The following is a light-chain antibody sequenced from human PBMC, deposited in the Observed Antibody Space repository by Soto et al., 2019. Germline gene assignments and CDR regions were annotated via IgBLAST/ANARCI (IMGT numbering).Light chain of an antibody. Sequence: EIVLTQSPATLSLSPGERATLSCRASQSISSYLAWYQHKPGQAPRLLIYDASKRATDIPPRFSGSGSGTDFTLTISSQEPEDFAVYYCQQRGTFGQGTKLEI. CDR1: QSISSY. J-gene: IGKJ2*01. CDR2: DAS. V-gene: IGKV3-11*01. CDR3: QQRGT.